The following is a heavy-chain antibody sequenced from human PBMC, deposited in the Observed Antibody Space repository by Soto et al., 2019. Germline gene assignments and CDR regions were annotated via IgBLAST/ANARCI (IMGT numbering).Heavy chain of an antibody. CDR3: AREMYTGRGSPFDY. CDR2: INPSDGST. J-gene: IGHJ4*02. Sequence: QVQLVQSGAEVKKPGASVKVSCTASGYPFTSYYVHWVRQAPGQGHEWMGFINPSDGSTNYAQKFQGRDTLTRAPYPRTDYMEVSNLGYEDTAVYYCAREMYTGRGSPFDYWGQRTLVTVSS. CDR1: GYPFTSYY. V-gene: IGHV1-46*01. D-gene: IGHD3-16*01.